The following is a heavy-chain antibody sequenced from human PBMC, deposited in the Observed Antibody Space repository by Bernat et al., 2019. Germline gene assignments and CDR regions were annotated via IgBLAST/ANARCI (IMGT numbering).Heavy chain of an antibody. J-gene: IGHJ4*02. V-gene: IGHV3-23*01. Sequence: EVHLLQSGGGLVQPGGSLRLSCAASGFTFTSYAMSWVRQAPGKGLEWVSVLSTSGDRTFYADSVKGRFTISRDNSKNTLYLQMNSLRAEDTAVYYCAKQQMFGDEDYWGQGTLVTVSS. CDR2: LSTSGDRT. CDR1: GFTFTSYA. D-gene: IGHD3-10*02. CDR3: AKQQMFGDEDY.